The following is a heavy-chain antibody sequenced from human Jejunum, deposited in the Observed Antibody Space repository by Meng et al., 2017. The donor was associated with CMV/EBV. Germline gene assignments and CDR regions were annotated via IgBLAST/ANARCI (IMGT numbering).Heavy chain of an antibody. D-gene: IGHD3-22*01. V-gene: IGHV4-4*07. Sequence: QVQLQASGPRLVKPSETLSLTCTVSGGSVNNYYWSWIRQSAGKGLEWIGRFYSSDTYNYHPSLDSRVTMSLDTSKNQFSLNLRSVTAADTALYYCARGESRGYYYFDYWGQGILVTVSS. J-gene: IGHJ4*02. CDR1: GGSVNNYY. CDR3: ARGESRGYYYFDY. CDR2: FYSSDTY.